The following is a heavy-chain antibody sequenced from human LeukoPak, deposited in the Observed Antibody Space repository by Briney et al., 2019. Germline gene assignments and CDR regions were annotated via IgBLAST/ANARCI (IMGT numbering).Heavy chain of an antibody. CDR3: ARGRGSGWYDAFDI. V-gene: IGHV3-33*01. CDR2: VWYDGSNK. CDR1: GFTFSSHG. D-gene: IGHD6-19*01. J-gene: IGHJ3*02. Sequence: GGSLRLSCAASGFTFSSHGMHWVRQAPGKGLEWVAVVWYDGSNKFYADSVRGRFTISRDNSKNTLYVQMNSLRAEDTAVYYCARGRGSGWYDAFDIWGQGTMVTVSS.